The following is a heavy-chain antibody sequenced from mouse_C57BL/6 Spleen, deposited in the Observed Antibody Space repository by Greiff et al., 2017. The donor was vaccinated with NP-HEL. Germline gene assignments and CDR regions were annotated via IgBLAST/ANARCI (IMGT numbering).Heavy chain of an antibody. CDR3: ARAGNDYDDEGDC. D-gene: IGHD2-4*01. CDR1: GYTFTSYW. CDR2: IDPSDSET. Sequence: QVQLQQPGAELVRPGSSVKLSCKASGYTFTSYWMHWVKQRPIQGLEWIGNIDPSDSETHYNQKFKDKATLTVDKSSSTAYMQLSSLTSEDSAVYYCARAGNDYDDEGDCWGQGTTLTVSS. J-gene: IGHJ2*01. V-gene: IGHV1-52*01.